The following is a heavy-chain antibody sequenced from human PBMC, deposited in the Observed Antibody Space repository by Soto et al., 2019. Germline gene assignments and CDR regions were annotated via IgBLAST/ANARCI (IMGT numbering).Heavy chain of an antibody. Sequence: QVHLQQWGAGLLRPSETLSLTCAVYGESFIGYYWTWIRQPPGKGLEWIGEINHRGSTNYNPSLKSRVTMSIDTSKNQFSLKLSSVTAADTSVYYCARTDIVTTNCFDPWGQGTLVTVSA. CDR2: INHRGST. D-gene: IGHD5-12*01. CDR3: ARTDIVTTNCFDP. V-gene: IGHV4-34*02. J-gene: IGHJ5*02. CDR1: GESFIGYY.